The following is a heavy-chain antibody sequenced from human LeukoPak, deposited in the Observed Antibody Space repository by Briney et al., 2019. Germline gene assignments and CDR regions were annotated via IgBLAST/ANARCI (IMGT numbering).Heavy chain of an antibody. CDR1: GFSFSTSW. V-gene: IGHV3-23*01. J-gene: IGHJ4*02. Sequence: GGSLRLSCAASGFSFSTSWMAWVRQAPGKGLEWVSAISGSGGSTYYADSVKGRFTISRDNSKNTLYLQMNSLRAEDTAVYYCAKVGWAAAGTFDYWGQGTLVTVSS. CDR3: AKVGWAAAGTFDY. CDR2: ISGSGGST. D-gene: IGHD6-13*01.